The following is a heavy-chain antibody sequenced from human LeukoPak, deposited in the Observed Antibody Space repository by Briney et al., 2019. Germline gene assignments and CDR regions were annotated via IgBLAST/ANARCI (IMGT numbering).Heavy chain of an antibody. J-gene: IGHJ4*02. Sequence: PWGTLRLTCAVSGGSFNGFYLSWIRQPPGKGLEWVGEIDHSGSATYNPSLQSRVIISKDKSNNQFSMKLISVTAADTAVYYCARVQQMAEFDYWGQGNLITVSS. CDR3: ARVQQMAEFDY. D-gene: IGHD6-13*01. CDR2: IDHSGSA. CDR1: GGSFNGFY. V-gene: IGHV4-34*01.